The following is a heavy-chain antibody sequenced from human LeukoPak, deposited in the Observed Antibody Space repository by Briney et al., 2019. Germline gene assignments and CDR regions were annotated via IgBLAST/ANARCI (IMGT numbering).Heavy chain of an antibody. CDR2: ISYDGSNK. J-gene: IGHJ6*02. V-gene: IGHV3-30-3*01. CDR1: GFTFSSYA. Sequence: GGSLRLSCAASGFTFSSYAMHWVRRAPGKGLEWVAVISYDGSNKYYADSVKGRFTISRDNSKNTLYLQMNSLRAEDTAVYYCARSPDYDSSGYYYVSYYYGMDVWGQGTTVTVSS. CDR3: ARSPDYDSSGYYYVSYYYGMDV. D-gene: IGHD3-22*01.